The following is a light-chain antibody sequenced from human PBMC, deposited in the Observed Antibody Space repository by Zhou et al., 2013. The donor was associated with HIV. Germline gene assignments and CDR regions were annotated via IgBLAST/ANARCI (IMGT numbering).Light chain of an antibody. Sequence: DIVVTQSPLSLPVTPGEPASISCRSSQSLLHSNGRNYLDWYLQKPGQSPQLLISLGSHRASGVPDRFSGSGSGTDFTLKISRVEAEDVGVYYCMQALQTLGTFGQGTKVEIK. V-gene: IGKV2-28*01. CDR2: LGS. CDR3: MQALQTLGT. J-gene: IGKJ1*01. CDR1: QSLLHSNGRNY.